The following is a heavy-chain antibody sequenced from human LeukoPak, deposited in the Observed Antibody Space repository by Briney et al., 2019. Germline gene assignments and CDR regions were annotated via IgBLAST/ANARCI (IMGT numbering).Heavy chain of an antibody. V-gene: IGHV3-15*01. Sequence: GGSLRLSRAASGFTFSNAWMSWVRQAPGKGLEWVGRIKSKTDGGTTDYAAPVKGRFTISRDDSKNTLYLQMNSLKTEDTAVYYCTTINCSSTSCYLELDYWGQGTLVTVSS. D-gene: IGHD2-2*01. CDR3: TTINCSSTSCYLELDY. CDR1: GFTFSNAW. CDR2: IKSKTDGGTT. J-gene: IGHJ4*02.